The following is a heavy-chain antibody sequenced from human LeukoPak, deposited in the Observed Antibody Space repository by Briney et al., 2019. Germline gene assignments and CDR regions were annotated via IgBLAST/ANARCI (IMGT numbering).Heavy chain of an antibody. V-gene: IGHV3-21*01. CDR2: ISSSSSYI. CDR1: GFTFSSYS. D-gene: IGHD2-2*01. CDR3: ARDASYCSSTSCYYYYGMDV. J-gene: IGHJ6*02. Sequence: GGSLRLSCAASGFTFSSYSMNWVRQAPGKGLEWVSSISSSSSYIYYADSLKGRFTISRDNAKNSLYMQMNSLRAEDTAVYYCARDASYCSSTSCYYYYGMDVWGQGTTVTVSS.